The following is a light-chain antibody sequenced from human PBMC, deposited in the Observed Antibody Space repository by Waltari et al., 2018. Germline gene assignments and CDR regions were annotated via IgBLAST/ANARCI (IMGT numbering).Light chain of an antibody. Sequence: QSALTQPASVSGSPGQSITISCTGPSSDVGFYNLVSWYQQHPDKAPKRMVYEVIERPSGVSTRFSGSKSGNTASLTISGLQAEDEADYYCCSYAGRNIWVFGGGTKVTVL. CDR2: EVI. V-gene: IGLV2-23*02. CDR1: SSDVGFYNL. J-gene: IGLJ3*02. CDR3: CSYAGRNIWV.